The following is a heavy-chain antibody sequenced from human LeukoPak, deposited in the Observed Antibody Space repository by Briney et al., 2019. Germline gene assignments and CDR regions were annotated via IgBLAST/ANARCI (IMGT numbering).Heavy chain of an antibody. CDR2: IYSGGGT. V-gene: IGHV3-53*01. Sequence: GGSLRLSCAASGFIVSNTYMSWVRQAPGKGLEWVSVIYSGGGTFYSDSVKGRFTISRDYSKNTLYLQMNSLRAEDTAVYYCAKDRWAYVAGTFEWFDPWGQGTLVTVSS. D-gene: IGHD6-19*01. CDR1: GFIVSNTY. J-gene: IGHJ5*02. CDR3: AKDRWAYVAGTFEWFDP.